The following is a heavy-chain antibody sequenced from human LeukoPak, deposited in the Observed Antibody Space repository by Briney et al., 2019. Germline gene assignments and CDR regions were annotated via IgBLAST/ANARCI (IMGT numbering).Heavy chain of an antibody. CDR2: IYTSGST. V-gene: IGHV4-61*02. D-gene: IGHD2-2*01. Sequence: SQTLSLTCTVSGGSISSGSYYWSWIRQPAGKGLEWIGRIYTSGSTNYNPSLKSRVTMSVDTSKNQFSLKLSSVTAADTAVYYCAREGSHSSTSSDDAFDIWGQGTMVTVSS. J-gene: IGHJ3*02. CDR1: GGSISSGSYY. CDR3: AREGSHSSTSSDDAFDI.